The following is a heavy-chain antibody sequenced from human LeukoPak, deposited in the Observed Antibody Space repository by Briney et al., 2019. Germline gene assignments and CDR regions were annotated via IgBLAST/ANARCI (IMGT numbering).Heavy chain of an antibody. CDR3: ARQTYGSYYGY. CDR2: IYPGDSDT. J-gene: IGHJ4*02. Sequence: PGGSLRLSCKGSGYSFNTYWIAWVRQMPGKGLEWMGIIYPGDSDTTYSPSFQGQVTISADKSITTAYLQWSGLKASDTAMYYCARQTYGSYYGYWGQGTLVTVSS. V-gene: IGHV5-51*01. D-gene: IGHD1-26*01. CDR1: GYSFNTYW.